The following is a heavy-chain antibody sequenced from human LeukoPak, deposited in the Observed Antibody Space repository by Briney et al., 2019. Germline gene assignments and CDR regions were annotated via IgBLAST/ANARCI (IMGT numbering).Heavy chain of an antibody. D-gene: IGHD4-17*01. V-gene: IGHV3-48*01. CDR2: ISSSSRTI. CDR3: ATDDYGAQDY. Sequence: GGTLRLSCAASGFTFSSYGMSWVRQAPGKGLEWVSKISSSSRTIYYADSVKGRFTISRDNAKNSLYLQMNSLRVEDTAVHYCATDDYGAQDYWGQGTLVTVSS. J-gene: IGHJ4*02. CDR1: GFTFSSYG.